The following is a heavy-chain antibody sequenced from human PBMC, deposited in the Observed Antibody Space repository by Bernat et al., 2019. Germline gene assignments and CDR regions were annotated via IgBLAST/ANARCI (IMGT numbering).Heavy chain of an antibody. V-gene: IGHV3-30*18. CDR1: GFTFSTYG. J-gene: IGHJ6*02. CDR3: ANLDTAVAGMDV. D-gene: IGHD5-18*01. Sequence: QVQLVESGGGVVQPGRSLRLSCAASGFTFSTYGMHWVRQAPGKGLEWVAAILYDGSNKYYADSVKGRFTISRDNSKNTLYLQMNSLRVEDTAVYYCANLDTAVAGMDVWGQGTTVTVSS. CDR2: ILYDGSNK.